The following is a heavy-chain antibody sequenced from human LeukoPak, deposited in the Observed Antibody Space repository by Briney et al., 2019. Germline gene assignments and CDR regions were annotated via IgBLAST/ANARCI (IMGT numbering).Heavy chain of an antibody. CDR2: FGISGTI. V-gene: IGHV3-48*01. CDR3: AGYGVYPY. CDR1: GFTFNTYD. D-gene: IGHD4-17*01. J-gene: IGHJ4*02. Sequence: GGSLRLSCAASGFTFNTYDMHWVRQAPGEGPGWIAYFGISGTIYYADSVRGRFTISRDNAKNSLFLQMNSLRVDDTAIYYCAGYGVYPYWGQGTPVTVSS.